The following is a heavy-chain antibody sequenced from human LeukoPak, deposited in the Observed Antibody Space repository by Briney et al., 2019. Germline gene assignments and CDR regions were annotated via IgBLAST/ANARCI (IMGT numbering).Heavy chain of an antibody. CDR3: ASPRGPYYYDSSGNY. J-gene: IGHJ4*02. CDR1: GFTFSSNE. CDR2: ISSSGSTI. Sequence: GGSLRLSCAASGFTFSSNEMNWVRQAPGKGLEWVSYISSSGSTIYYADSVKGRFTISRDNAKNSLYLQMNSLRAEDTAVYYCASPRGPYYYDSSGNYWGQGTLVTVSS. V-gene: IGHV3-48*03. D-gene: IGHD3-22*01.